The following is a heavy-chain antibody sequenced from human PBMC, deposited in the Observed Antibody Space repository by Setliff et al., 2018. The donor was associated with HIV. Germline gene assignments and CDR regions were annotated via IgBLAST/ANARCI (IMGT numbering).Heavy chain of an antibody. V-gene: IGHV1-2*02. CDR3: ARSDDLDAPLAP. CDR2: LNPDSGDS. Sequence: ASVKVSCKASGYTFTGHYMHWVRQAPGQGLEWMGWLNPDSGDSHYAQNFQDRVTMTRDTSINTAYLELSSLRSDDTAVYYCARSDDLDAPLAPWGQGTLVTVSS. D-gene: IGHD1-1*01. J-gene: IGHJ4*02. CDR1: GYTFTGHY.